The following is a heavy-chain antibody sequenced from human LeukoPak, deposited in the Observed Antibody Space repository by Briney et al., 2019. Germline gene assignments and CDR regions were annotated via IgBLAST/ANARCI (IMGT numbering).Heavy chain of an antibody. CDR1: GFTFGDYA. CDR3: AKDRSSTLDDAFDF. D-gene: IGHD2-2*01. J-gene: IGHJ3*01. CDR2: IDWNSSHM. V-gene: IGHV3-9*03. Sequence: GGSVRLSCAASGFTFGDYAMHWVRQTPGKGLEWVSGIDWNSSHMVYADSVKGRFTISRDNAKNSLYLQMSSLRAEDMALYYCAKDRSSTLDDAFDFWGQGTMVTVSS.